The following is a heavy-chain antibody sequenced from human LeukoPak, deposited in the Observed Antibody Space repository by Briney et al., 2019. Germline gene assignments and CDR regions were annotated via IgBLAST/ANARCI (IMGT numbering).Heavy chain of an antibody. J-gene: IGHJ4*02. D-gene: IGHD6-19*01. CDR2: ISGDGGST. CDR3: ATDIEVAGTVFDY. CDR1: GFTFDDCA. Sequence: GGSLRLSCAASGFTFDDCAMHWVRQAPGKGLEWVSLISGDGGSTYYADSVKGRFTISRDNSKNSLYLQMNSLRTEDTALYYCATDIEVAGTVFDYWGQGTLVTVSS. V-gene: IGHV3-43*02.